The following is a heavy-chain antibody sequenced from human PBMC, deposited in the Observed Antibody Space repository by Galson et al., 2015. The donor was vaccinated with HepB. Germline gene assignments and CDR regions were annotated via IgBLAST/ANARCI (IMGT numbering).Heavy chain of an antibody. J-gene: IGHJ4*02. CDR1: GFTVSNEY. V-gene: IGHV3-53*01. Sequence: SLRLSCAASGFTVSNEYMSWVRQAPGKGLEWVSVIYSGGSTYYGDSVKGRFTISRDKSKNTLYLHMNSLKAEDTAVYYCVRDVGGNPVGIDNWGQGTLVTVSS. D-gene: IGHD4-23*01. CDR3: VRDVGGNPVGIDN. CDR2: IYSGGST.